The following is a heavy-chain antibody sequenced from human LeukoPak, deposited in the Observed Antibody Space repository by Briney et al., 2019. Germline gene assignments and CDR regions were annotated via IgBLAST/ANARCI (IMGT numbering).Heavy chain of an antibody. J-gene: IGHJ4*02. CDR1: GYTFTSYG. CDR2: ISAYNGNT. D-gene: IGHD3-10*01. V-gene: IGHV1-18*01. Sequence: ASVKVSCKASGYTFTSYGISWVRQAPGQGLEWMGWISAYNGNTNYAQKLQGRVTMTTDTSTSTAYMELRSPRSDDTAVYYCARDGGNLLWFGELLPYPHYWGQGTLVTVSS. CDR3: ARDGGNLLWFGELLPYPHY.